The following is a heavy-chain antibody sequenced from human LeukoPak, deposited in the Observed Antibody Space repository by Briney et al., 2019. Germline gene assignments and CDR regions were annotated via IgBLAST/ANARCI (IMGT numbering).Heavy chain of an antibody. Sequence: PGGSLRLSCAASGLTGRSNYMSWVRQAPGKGLEWVSSMTSSGSYKYYADSVKGRFSVSRDNAENSLLLQMNSLRAEDTAIYYCARCRGDYVWGTEGAMDVWGQGTTVTVSS. CDR3: ARCRGDYVWGTEGAMDV. CDR2: MTSSGSYK. D-gene: IGHD3-16*01. J-gene: IGHJ6*02. V-gene: IGHV3-21*01. CDR1: GLTGRSNY.